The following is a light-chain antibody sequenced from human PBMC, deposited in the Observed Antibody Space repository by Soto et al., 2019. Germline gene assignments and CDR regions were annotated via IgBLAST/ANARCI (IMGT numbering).Light chain of an antibody. J-gene: IGKJ1*01. CDR3: QQYNSYSQT. CDR1: QSISSW. V-gene: IGKV1-5*01. Sequence: DIQMTQSPSTLSASVGDRVTITCRASQSISSWLAWYQQKPGKAPKLLIYDASSLESGVPPRFSGSGSGTDFTLTISSLQPDDFATYYCQQYNSYSQTFGQGTKVEIK. CDR2: DAS.